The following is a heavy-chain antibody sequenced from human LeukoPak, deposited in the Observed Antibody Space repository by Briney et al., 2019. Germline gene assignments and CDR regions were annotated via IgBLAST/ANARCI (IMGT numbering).Heavy chain of an antibody. Sequence: ASVKVSFKASGYTFTSYDINWVRQATGQGLEWMGCMNPNSGNTGYAQKFQGRVTMTRNNSISTAYMELSSLRSEDTAVYYCARPGDDSSGYSELTGDAFDIWGQGTMVTVSS. CDR2: MNPNSGNT. D-gene: IGHD3-22*01. CDR1: GYTFTSYD. V-gene: IGHV1-8*01. CDR3: ARPGDDSSGYSELTGDAFDI. J-gene: IGHJ3*02.